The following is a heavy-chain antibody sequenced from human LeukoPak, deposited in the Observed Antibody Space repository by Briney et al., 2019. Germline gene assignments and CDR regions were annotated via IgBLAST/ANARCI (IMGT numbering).Heavy chain of an antibody. CDR1: GGPISSRAYY. D-gene: IGHD2-2*01. CDR2: ISYSGST. CDR3: ARGRLPGYCSSTSCLNWFDP. Sequence: SETLSLTCTVSGGPISSRAYYWGWIRQPPGKGLEWIGNISYSGSTYYNPSLKSRVTISVDTSKNQFSLKLSSVTAADTAVYYCARGRLPGYCSSTSCLNWFDPWGQGTLVTVS. V-gene: IGHV4-39*01. J-gene: IGHJ5*02.